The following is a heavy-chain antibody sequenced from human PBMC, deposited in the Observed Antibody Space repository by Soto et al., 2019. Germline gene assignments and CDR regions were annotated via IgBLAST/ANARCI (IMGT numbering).Heavy chain of an antibody. Sequence: QVQLVQSGAEVRKPGASVKVSCKASGYTFTSYGISWLRQAPGQGLEWMGWISAYNGNTNYAQKLQGRVTMTTDTSTSTAYMELRSLRSDDTAVYYCARDSPPPLRYFDCSPRLYGMDVWGQGTTVTVSS. CDR3: ARDSPPPLRYFDCSPRLYGMDV. J-gene: IGHJ6*02. CDR2: ISAYNGNT. CDR1: GYTFTSYG. D-gene: IGHD3-9*01. V-gene: IGHV1-18*01.